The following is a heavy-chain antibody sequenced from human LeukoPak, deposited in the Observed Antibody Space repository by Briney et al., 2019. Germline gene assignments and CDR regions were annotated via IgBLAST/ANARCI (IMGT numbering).Heavy chain of an antibody. Sequence: SSETLSLTCTVSGYSISSGYYWGWIRQPPGKGLEWIGSIYHSGSTYYNPSLKSRVTISVDTSKNQFSLKLSSVTAADTAVYYCARHLWLQDPFDYWGQGTLVTVSS. CDR1: GYSISSGYY. D-gene: IGHD5-24*01. V-gene: IGHV4-38-2*02. CDR2: IYHSGST. CDR3: ARHLWLQDPFDY. J-gene: IGHJ4*02.